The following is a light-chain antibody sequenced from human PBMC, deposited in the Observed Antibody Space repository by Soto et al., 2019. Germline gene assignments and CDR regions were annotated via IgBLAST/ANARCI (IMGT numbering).Light chain of an antibody. V-gene: IGKV3-15*01. CDR3: QHYNNWPRT. CDR2: GPS. CDR1: QRVGGN. Sequence: EIVMTQSPGTLSVSPGERATLSCRASQRVGGNLAWYQQKPGQAPRLLIYGPSTRATGIPARFSGSGSGTEFTLAISGLQSEDFAVSYCQHYNNWPRTVGQGTNLAVK. J-gene: IGKJ1*01.